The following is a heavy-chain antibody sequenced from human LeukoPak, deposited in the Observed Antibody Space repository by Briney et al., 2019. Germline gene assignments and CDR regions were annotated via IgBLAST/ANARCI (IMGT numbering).Heavy chain of an antibody. D-gene: IGHD3-22*01. CDR3: ARGFYYDSSGLFDY. CDR1: GFTFSSYW. Sequence: PGGSLRLSCAASGFTFSSYWMSWVRQAPGKGLEWVANIKQDGSEKYYVDSVKGRFTISRDNAKNSLYLQMNSLRAEDTAVYYCARGFYYDSSGLFDYWGQGTLVTLSS. V-gene: IGHV3-7*01. CDR2: IKQDGSEK. J-gene: IGHJ4*02.